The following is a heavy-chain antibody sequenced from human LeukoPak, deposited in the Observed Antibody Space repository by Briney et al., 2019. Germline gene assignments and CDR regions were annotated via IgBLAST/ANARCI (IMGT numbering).Heavy chain of an antibody. CDR1: GFTFGDYA. Sequence: GGSLRLSCTASGFTFGDYAMSWVRQAPGKGLVWVSRINSDGSSTSYADSVKGRFTISRDNAKNTLYLQMNSLRAEDTAVYYRARAGYSSSWYGLWGQGTLVTVSS. J-gene: IGHJ5*02. CDR3: ARAGYSSSWYGL. D-gene: IGHD6-13*01. CDR2: INSDGSST. V-gene: IGHV3-74*01.